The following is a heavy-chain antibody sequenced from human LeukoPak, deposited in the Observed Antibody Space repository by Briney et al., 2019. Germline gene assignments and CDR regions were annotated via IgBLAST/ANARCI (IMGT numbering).Heavy chain of an antibody. Sequence: SSETLSLTCTVSGGSISSYYWSWIRQPPGKGLEWIGYIYYSGSTYYNPSLKSRVTISVDTSKNQFSLKLSSVTAADTAVYYCANLISKWELLPTWGQGTLVTVSS. V-gene: IGHV4-59*12. D-gene: IGHD1-26*01. J-gene: IGHJ5*02. CDR3: ANLISKWELLPT. CDR1: GGSISSYY. CDR2: IYYSGST.